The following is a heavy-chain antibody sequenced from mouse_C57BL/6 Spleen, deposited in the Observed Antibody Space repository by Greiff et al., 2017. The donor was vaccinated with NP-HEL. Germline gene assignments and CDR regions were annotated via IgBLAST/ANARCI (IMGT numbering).Heavy chain of an antibody. V-gene: IGHV1-69*01. Sequence: VKLQQPGAELVMPGASVKLSCKASGYTFTSYWMHWVKQRPGQGLEWIGEIDPSDSYTNYNQKFKGKSTLTVDKSSSTAYMQLSSLTSEDSAVYYCARKGYDYDVGAMDYWGQGTSVTVSS. CDR3: ARKGYDYDVGAMDY. J-gene: IGHJ4*01. D-gene: IGHD2-4*01. CDR1: GYTFTSYW. CDR2: IDPSDSYT.